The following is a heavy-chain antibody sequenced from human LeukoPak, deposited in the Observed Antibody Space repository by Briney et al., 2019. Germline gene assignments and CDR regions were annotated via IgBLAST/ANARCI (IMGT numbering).Heavy chain of an antibody. Sequence: ASVNVSRKSSGYTFTGYYMHVVREPPAQGREWMGIINPSGGSTSYAQKLQGRVTMTSDTATSTVYVEMSSLRAEDTAVYYCARIAPAITMVREEDPFDYWGEGTLVTVSS. CDR1: GYTFTGYY. D-gene: IGHD3-10*01. V-gene: IGHV1-46*04. CDR3: ARIAPAITMVREEDPFDY. CDR2: INPSGGST. J-gene: IGHJ4*02.